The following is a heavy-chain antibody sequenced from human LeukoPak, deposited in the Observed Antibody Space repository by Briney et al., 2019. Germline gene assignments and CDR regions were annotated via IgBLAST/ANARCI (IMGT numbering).Heavy chain of an antibody. J-gene: IGHJ4*02. CDR1: GFTFSSYG. Sequence: PGGSLRLSCAASGFTFSSYGMHWVRQAPGKGLEWVAVIWYDGSNKYYADSVKGRFTISRDNSKNTLYLQMNSLRAEDTAVYYCARGHSGYDSNYFDYWGQGTLVTVSS. CDR3: ARGHSGYDSNYFDY. D-gene: IGHD5-12*01. CDR2: IWYDGSNK. V-gene: IGHV3-30*19.